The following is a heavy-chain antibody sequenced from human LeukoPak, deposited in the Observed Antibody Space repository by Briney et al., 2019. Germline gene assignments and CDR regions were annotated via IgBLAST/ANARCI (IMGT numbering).Heavy chain of an antibody. J-gene: IGHJ3*02. Sequence: GGSLRLSCAASGFTFSSYAMSWVRQAPGKGLEWVTPISGSGGSTYYADFVKGRFTISRDNSKNMLYLQMNSLRAEDTAVYYCAKRLPRASIFGVVIKDDAFDIWGQGIMVTVSS. D-gene: IGHD3-3*01. CDR3: AKRLPRASIFGVVIKDDAFDI. V-gene: IGHV3-23*01. CDR2: ISGSGGST. CDR1: GFTFSSYA.